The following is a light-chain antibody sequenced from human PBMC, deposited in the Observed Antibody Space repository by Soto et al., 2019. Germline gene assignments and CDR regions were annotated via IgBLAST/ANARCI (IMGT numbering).Light chain of an antibody. J-gene: IGKJ1*01. CDR3: QHYSSQT. CDR1: QSISIW. Sequence: IQVTQSPSTLSASVGDRVTITCRASQSISIWLAWYQQKPGKAPKLLIYAASSLQSGVPSRFSGGGSGTDFTLTISSLQPEDSAVYFCQHYSSQTFGQGTKVDIK. V-gene: IGKV1-5*01. CDR2: AAS.